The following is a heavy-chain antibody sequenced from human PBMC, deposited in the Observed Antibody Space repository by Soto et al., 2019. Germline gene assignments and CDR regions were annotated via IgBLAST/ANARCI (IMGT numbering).Heavy chain of an antibody. CDR1: GGSIGSSNW. J-gene: IGHJ6*02. Sequence: SETLSLTCAVSGGSIGSSNWWSWVRQPPGKGLEWIGEIYHSGSTNYNPSLKSRVTISVDKSKNQFSLKLSSVTAADTAVYYCARNKHLEGYYYYGMDVWGQGTTVTVSS. CDR3: ARNKHLEGYYYYGMDV. CDR2: IYHSGST. V-gene: IGHV4-4*02.